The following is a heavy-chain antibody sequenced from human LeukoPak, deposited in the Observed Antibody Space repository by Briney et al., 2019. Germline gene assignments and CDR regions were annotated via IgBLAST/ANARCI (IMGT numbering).Heavy chain of an antibody. CDR1: GYTFTGYY. CDR3: ARELPYSSGWYDVY. Sequence: ASVKVSCKASGYTFTGYYMHWVRQAPGQGLEWMGRINPNGGGTNYAQKFQGRVTMTRDTSISTAYMELSRLRSDDTAVYYCARELPYSSGWYDVYWGPGTLVTVSS. V-gene: IGHV1-2*06. J-gene: IGHJ4*02. CDR2: INPNGGGT. D-gene: IGHD6-19*01.